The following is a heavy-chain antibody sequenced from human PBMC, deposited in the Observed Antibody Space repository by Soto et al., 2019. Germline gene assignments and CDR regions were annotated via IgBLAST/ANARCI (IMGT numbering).Heavy chain of an antibody. V-gene: IGHV1-69*06. CDR2: IIPIFGTA. D-gene: IGHD3-22*01. CDR3: ASLYYYYDSSGYYYAFDY. CDR1: GGTFSSYA. J-gene: IGHJ4*02. Sequence: GASVKVSCKASGGTFSSYAISWVRQAPGQGLEWMGGIIPIFGTANYAQKFQGRVTITADKSTSTAYMELSSLRSEDTAVYYCASLYYYYDSSGYYYAFDYWGQGTLVTVSS.